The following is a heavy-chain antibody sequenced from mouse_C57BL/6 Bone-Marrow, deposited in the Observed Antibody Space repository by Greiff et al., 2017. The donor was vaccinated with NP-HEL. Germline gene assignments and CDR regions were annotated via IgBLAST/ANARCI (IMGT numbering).Heavy chain of an antibody. J-gene: IGHJ4*01. D-gene: IGHD1-1*01. CDR2: IYPGSGST. Sequence: QVQLKQPGAELVKPGASVKMSCKASGYTFTSYWITWAKQRPGQGLEWIGDIYPGSGSTNYNEKFKSKATLTVDTSSSTAYMQLSSLTSEDSAVYYCATTVVAYYYAMDYWGQGTSVTVSS. V-gene: IGHV1-55*01. CDR3: ATTVVAYYYAMDY. CDR1: GYTFTSYW.